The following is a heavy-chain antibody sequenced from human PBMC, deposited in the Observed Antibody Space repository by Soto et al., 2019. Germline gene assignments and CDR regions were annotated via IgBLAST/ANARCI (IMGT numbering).Heavy chain of an antibody. CDR2: INGGNGNT. CDR3: AREYSSSTPLLDY. CDR1: GYTFTDYA. D-gene: IGHD6-13*01. V-gene: IGHV1-3*01. J-gene: IGHJ4*02. Sequence: ASVKVSCKPSGYTFTDYAMHWVRQAPGQRLEWMAWINGGNGNTKYSQKFQGGVTITRDTSASTAYMELSSLRSEDTAMYYCAREYSSSTPLLDYWGKGTLVTVSS.